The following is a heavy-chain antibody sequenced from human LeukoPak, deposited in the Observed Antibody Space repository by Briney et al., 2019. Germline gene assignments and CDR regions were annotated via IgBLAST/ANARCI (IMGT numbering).Heavy chain of an antibody. D-gene: IGHD3-10*01. CDR2: IYTRGST. CDR1: GGSISSYY. V-gene: IGHV4-4*07. J-gene: IGHJ6*03. Sequence: SETLSLTXTVSGGSISSYYWSWIRQPAGKGLEWIGRIYTRGSTNYNPSLKSRVTMSVDTSKNQFSLKLSSVTAADTAVYYCARVGHRGYYGSGSYGAYYYYMDVWGKGTTVTVSS. CDR3: ARVGHRGYYGSGSYGAYYYYMDV.